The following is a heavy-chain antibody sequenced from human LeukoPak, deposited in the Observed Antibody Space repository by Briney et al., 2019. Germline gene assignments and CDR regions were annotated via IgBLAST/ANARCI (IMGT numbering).Heavy chain of an antibody. J-gene: IGHJ3*02. D-gene: IGHD3-10*01. CDR2: INSDGTST. CDR1: GFTFSRTW. Sequence: GGSLRLSCGASGFTFSRTWMHWVRQAPGKGLVCVSRINSDGTSTVYADSVKGRFTISRDNAKNSLYLQMNSLRAEDTAVYYCARGLGSGRHAFDIWGQGTMVTVSS. CDR3: ARGLGSGRHAFDI. V-gene: IGHV3-74*01.